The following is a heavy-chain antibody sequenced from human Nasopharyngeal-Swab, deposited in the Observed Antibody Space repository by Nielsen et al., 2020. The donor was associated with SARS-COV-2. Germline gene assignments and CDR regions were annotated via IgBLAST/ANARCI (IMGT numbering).Heavy chain of an antibody. CDR2: VNNDEIST. J-gene: IGHJ6*03. CDR1: GFSFDDYG. D-gene: IGHD2-15*01. Sequence: GESLKISCVASGFSFDDYGMSWVRQAPGKGLEWVSRVNNDEISTSYADSVKGRFTISRDNAKNMLYLQMNSLRAEDTAVYYCARAPYSRSYFMDVWGKGTTVTVSS. CDR3: ARAPYSRSYFMDV. V-gene: IGHV3-74*01.